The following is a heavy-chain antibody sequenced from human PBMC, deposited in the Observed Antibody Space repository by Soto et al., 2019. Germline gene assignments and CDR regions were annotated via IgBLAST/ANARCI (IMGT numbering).Heavy chain of an antibody. D-gene: IGHD1-26*01. J-gene: IGHJ5*02. V-gene: IGHV4-39*01. CDR1: GGAISDARFY. CDR3: ARQKWEQPKWFDP. Sequence: QLQLQESGPGLVKPSETLSLTGSLSGGAISDARFYWGWIRQTPGKGLEWIGSIFYSGTTFFNPALQSRVTISVDTSENQVSLKLSSVTAADTALYFCARQKWEQPKWFDPWGQGTLVTVSS. CDR2: IFYSGTT.